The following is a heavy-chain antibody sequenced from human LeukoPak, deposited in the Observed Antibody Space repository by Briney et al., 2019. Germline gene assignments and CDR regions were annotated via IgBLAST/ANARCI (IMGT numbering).Heavy chain of an antibody. J-gene: IGHJ2*01. D-gene: IGHD4-17*01. V-gene: IGHV4-31*03. Sequence: SQTLSLTCSVSGASIRGADYYWSWIRQHPGKGLEWIGYIYDSGSTHYNPSLKSRVTISVDTSKNHFSLKLNSLTAADTAVYYCASQTSVTPSWYFDLWGRGTLVTVSS. CDR2: IYDSGST. CDR1: GASIRGADYY. CDR3: ASQTSVTPSWYFDL.